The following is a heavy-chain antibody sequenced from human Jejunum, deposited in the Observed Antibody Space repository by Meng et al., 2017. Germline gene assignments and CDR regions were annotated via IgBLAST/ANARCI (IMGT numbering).Heavy chain of an antibody. CDR2: IKQDGSEK. D-gene: IGHD5-24*01. CDR1: GFIISDFW. Sequence: GESLKISCAASGFIISDFWMTWVRRAPGKGLEWVACIKQDGSEKYCVDSVKGRFTISRDNSKNSVYLQMNSLRAEDTAVYYCATVGDGYNYEARGSWGQGTLVTVSS. V-gene: IGHV3-7*01. J-gene: IGHJ5*02. CDR3: ATVGDGYNYEARGS.